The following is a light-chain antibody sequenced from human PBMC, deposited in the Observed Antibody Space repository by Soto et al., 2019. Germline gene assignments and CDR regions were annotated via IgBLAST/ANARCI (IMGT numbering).Light chain of an antibody. CDR1: EGVRNQ. V-gene: IGKV1-16*01. Sequence: DIQMTQSPFSLSASVGDRVTITCRASEGVRNQLGWSQQKPGKAPKSLIYDASSLQSGVPSRFSGSGSGKDFTLTINSLQPEDSATYYCQQYNDHPFTFDHGTKVDI. CDR2: DAS. J-gene: IGKJ3*01. CDR3: QQYNDHPFT.